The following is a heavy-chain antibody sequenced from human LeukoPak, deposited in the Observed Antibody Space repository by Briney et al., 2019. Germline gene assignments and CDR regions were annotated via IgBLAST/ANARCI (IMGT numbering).Heavy chain of an antibody. Sequence: PGGSLRLSCAASGLTFSNYAMSWFRQAPGKGLEWVSGITSGFTPHYADSVKGQFTISRDNSKNTFHLQMNSLRAEDTAVYYCAKDYSDSRVGDVFFEYWGQGTLVTVSS. CDR2: ITSGFTP. V-gene: IGHV3-23*01. CDR3: AKDYSDSRVGDVFFEY. J-gene: IGHJ4*02. CDR1: GLTFSNYA. D-gene: IGHD1-26*01.